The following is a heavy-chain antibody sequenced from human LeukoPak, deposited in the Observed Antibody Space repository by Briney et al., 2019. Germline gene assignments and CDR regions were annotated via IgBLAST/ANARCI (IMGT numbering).Heavy chain of an antibody. CDR2: IYYSGST. CDR1: GGPIRRYY. Sequence: SETLSLTCTVSGGPIRRYYWSWIREPPGRGVEWGGYIYYSGSTNYNSSLNIRVPISVDKSKIQSSLKLSSVTAADTAVYYCARVSRTTQTFYYYYYKDIRGKGTTVTVSS. V-gene: IGHV4-59*12. J-gene: IGHJ6*03. D-gene: IGHD4-11*01. CDR3: ARVSRTTQTFYYYYYKDI.